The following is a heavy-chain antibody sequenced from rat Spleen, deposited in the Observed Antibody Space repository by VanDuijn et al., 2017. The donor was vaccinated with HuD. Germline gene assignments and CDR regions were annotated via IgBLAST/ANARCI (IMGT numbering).Heavy chain of an antibody. CDR2: ISPSGGST. CDR1: GFTFSNYY. V-gene: IGHV5-27*01. CDR3: ATGMGITPYFDY. D-gene: IGHD1-9*01. Sequence: EVQMVESGGGLVKPGRSLKLSCAASGFTFSNYYMAWVRQAPTKGLEWVASISPSGGSTYYPDSVKGRFTISRDNAKSTLYLQMDSLRSEDTATYYCATGMGITPYFDYWGQGVMVTVSS. J-gene: IGHJ2*01.